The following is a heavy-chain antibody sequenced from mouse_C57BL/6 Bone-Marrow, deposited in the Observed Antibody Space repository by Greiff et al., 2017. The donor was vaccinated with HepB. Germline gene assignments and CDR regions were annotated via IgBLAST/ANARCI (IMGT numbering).Heavy chain of an antibody. CDR3: AREGYYGSSYGGYFDV. J-gene: IGHJ1*03. CDR1: GYTFTSYW. D-gene: IGHD1-1*01. Sequence: VQLQQPGAELVKPGASVKLSCKASGYTFTSYWMQWVKQRPGQGLEWIGEIDPSDSYTNYNQKFKGKATLTVDTSSSAAYMQLSSLTSEDAAVYDCAREGYYGSSYGGYFDVWGRGTAVTVTA. V-gene: IGHV1-50*01. CDR2: IDPSDSYT.